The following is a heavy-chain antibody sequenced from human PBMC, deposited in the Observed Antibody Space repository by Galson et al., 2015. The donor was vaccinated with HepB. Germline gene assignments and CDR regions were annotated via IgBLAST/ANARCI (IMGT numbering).Heavy chain of an antibody. D-gene: IGHD6-13*01. J-gene: IGHJ4*02. CDR2: VSYDGSNQ. CDR3: ARAISSSWGFDY. CDR1: GFTFRSHG. Sequence: LRLSCAASGFTFRSHGMHWVRQAPGKGLEGVAVVSYDGSNQYYADSVKGRFTISRDNSKNTLYLQMNSLRVEDTAVYYCARAISSSWGFDYWGQGTLVTVSS. V-gene: IGHV3-30-3*01.